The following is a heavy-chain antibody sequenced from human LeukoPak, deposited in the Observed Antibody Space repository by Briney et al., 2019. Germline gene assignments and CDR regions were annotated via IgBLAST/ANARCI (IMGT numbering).Heavy chain of an antibody. CDR1: GGSFSGYY. CDR3: ARLKLYDILTGYYEIHFDY. J-gene: IGHJ4*02. D-gene: IGHD3-9*01. V-gene: IGHV4-34*01. Sequence: SETLSLTCAVYGGSFSGYYWSWIRQPPGKGLEWIGEINHSGSTNYNPSLKSRVTISVDTSKNQFSLKLSSVTAADTAVYYCARLKLYDILTGYYEIHFDYWGQGTLVTVSS. CDR2: INHSGST.